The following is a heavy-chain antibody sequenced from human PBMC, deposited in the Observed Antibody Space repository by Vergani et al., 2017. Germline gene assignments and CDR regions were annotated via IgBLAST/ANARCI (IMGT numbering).Heavy chain of an antibody. J-gene: IGHJ3*02. CDR2: ISGSGGRT. CDR3: AKDKPGFYDFWSGYYAANDAFDI. D-gene: IGHD3-3*01. Sequence: EVQLLESGGGLVQPGGSLRLSCAASGFTFSSDAMSWVRQAPGKGLEWVSAISGSGGRTYYADSVKGRFTIARDNSKNTLYLQMNSRRAEDTAVYYCAKDKPGFYDFWSGYYAANDAFDIWGQGTMDTVSS. V-gene: IGHV3-23*01. CDR1: GFTFSSDA.